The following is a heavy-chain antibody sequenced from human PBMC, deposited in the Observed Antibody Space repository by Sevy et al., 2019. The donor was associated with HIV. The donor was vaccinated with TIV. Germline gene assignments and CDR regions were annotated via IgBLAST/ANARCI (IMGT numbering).Heavy chain of an antibody. V-gene: IGHV1-2*02. J-gene: IGHJ2*01. D-gene: IGHD1-7*01. CDR3: ARAGPTGTTYWYFDF. Sequence: ASVKVSCKASGYSFTGYYMHWVRQAPGQGLEWTGWINPNNGGTNYAQKFQGRVTMTRDTSISTAYMELNRLKSDDTAVYFCARAGPTGTTYWYFDFWGRGTLVTVSS. CDR1: GYSFTGYY. CDR2: INPNNGGT.